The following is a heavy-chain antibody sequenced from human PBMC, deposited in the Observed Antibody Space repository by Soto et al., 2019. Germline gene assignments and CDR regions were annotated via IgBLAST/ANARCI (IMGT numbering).Heavy chain of an antibody. CDR2: ISGSGGST. V-gene: IGHV3-23*01. J-gene: IGHJ4*02. D-gene: IGHD3-22*01. Sequence: GSLRLSCAASGFTFSSYAMSWVRQAPGKGLEWVSAISGSGGSTYYAGSVKGRFTISRDNSKNTLYLQMNSLRAEDTAVYYCAKNYYDSSGYQYYFDYWGQGTLVTVSS. CDR1: GFTFSSYA. CDR3: AKNYYDSSGYQYYFDY.